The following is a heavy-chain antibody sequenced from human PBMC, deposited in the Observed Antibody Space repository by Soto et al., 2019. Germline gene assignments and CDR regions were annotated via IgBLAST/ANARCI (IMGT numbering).Heavy chain of an antibody. J-gene: IGHJ5*02. Sequence: QVQLQQWGAGLLKPSETLSLTCAVYGGSFSGYYWSWIRKPPGKGLEWIGEINHSGSTNYNPSLKSRVTLSVDTSKNQFSRMLSSVTGANTAVYYCASFGYCSGGSCYAGNWFDPGGQGTLVTVSS. D-gene: IGHD2-15*01. CDR3: ASFGYCSGGSCYAGNWFDP. V-gene: IGHV4-34*01. CDR2: INHSGST. CDR1: GGSFSGYY.